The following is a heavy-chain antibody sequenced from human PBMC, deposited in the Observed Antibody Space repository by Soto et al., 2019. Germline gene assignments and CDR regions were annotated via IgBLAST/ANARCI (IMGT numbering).Heavy chain of an antibody. J-gene: IGHJ6*02. CDR2: IKSKTDGGTT. D-gene: IGHD3-16*01. V-gene: IGHV3-15*07. CDR1: GFTFSNAW. CDR3: TTGAVLGYYYYGMDV. Sequence: EVQLVESGGGLVQPGGSLRLSCAASGFTFSNAWMNWVRQAPGKGLEWVGRIKSKTDGGTTDYAAPVKGRFTISRDDSKNTLYLQMNSLKTEDTAVYYCTTGAVLGYYYYGMDVWGQGTTVTVSS.